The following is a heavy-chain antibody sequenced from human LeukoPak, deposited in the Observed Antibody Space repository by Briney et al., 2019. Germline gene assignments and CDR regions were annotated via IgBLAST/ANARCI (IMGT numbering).Heavy chain of an antibody. CDR3: ARAPRRGVMDV. V-gene: IGHV3-7*01. CDR1: GVSFSRHW. Sequence: GGSLRLSCAPSGVSFSRHWMSGAPQAPGEGLEWVANIKQDGREKYYVDSVKGRFTISRDNAQNSLHLQMNSLRAEDTAVYYCARAPRRGVMDVWGKGTTVSVSS. J-gene: IGHJ6*03. CDR2: IKQDGREK. D-gene: IGHD1-14*01.